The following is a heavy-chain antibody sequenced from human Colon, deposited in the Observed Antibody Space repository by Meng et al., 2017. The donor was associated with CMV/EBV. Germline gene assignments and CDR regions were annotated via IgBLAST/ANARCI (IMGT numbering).Heavy chain of an antibody. CDR2: VSGSGRI. J-gene: IGHJ5*02. V-gene: IGHV3-23*01. D-gene: IGHD2-15*01. CDR1: GFSFTTYV. CDR3: AKNTRGIVAWPDP. Sequence: GGSLRLSCVASGFSFTTYVMSWVRQVSGKGPEWIASVSGSGRINYADSVKGRFVTSRDNSKDSVFLQMNDLRVEDTAMYYCAKNTRGIVAWPDPWGQGTLVTVSS.